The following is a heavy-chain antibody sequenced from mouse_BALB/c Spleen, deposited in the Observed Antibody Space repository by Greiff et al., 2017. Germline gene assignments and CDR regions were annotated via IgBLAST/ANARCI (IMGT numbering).Heavy chain of an antibody. Sequence: DVMLVESGGGLVQPGGSLKLSCAASGFTFSSYGMSWVRQTPDKRLELVATINSNGGSTYYPDSVKGRFTISRDNAKNTLYLQMSSLKSEDTAMYYCARGVPYAMDYWGQGTSVTVSS. J-gene: IGHJ4*01. V-gene: IGHV5-6-3*01. CDR2: INSNGGST. CDR3: ARGVPYAMDY. CDR1: GFTFSSYG. D-gene: IGHD2-14*01.